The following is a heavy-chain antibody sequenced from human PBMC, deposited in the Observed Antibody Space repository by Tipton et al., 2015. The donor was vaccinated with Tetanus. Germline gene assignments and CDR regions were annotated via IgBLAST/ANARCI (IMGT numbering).Heavy chain of an antibody. J-gene: IGHJ5*02. CDR1: GYSFSSYY. D-gene: IGHD3-3*01. V-gene: IGHV5-51*01. Sequence: VQLVQSGVEVKKPGESLRIYCQASGYSFSSYYIAWVRQMPGRGLEWMGFIHPGESTTTYSPSFQGRVTFSADTSINTAYLHWASLTDSGTATYYCARRRSNTNFFFWFDPWGQGTPVTVSS. CDR3: ARRRSNTNFFFWFDP. CDR2: IHPGESTT.